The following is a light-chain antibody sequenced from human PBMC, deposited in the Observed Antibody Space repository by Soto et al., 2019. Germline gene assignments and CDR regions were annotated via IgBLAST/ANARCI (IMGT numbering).Light chain of an antibody. V-gene: IGKV1-39*01. CDR2: DTS. Sequence: DIQMTQSPSSLSASVGDRVTLTCRASHSVSSFLTWYQQKPGIAPKLLIYDTSTLQSGVPSRFSGTGSGTDFTLTISNLQPEDFATYYCQQSFSSPRTFGPGTKVDIK. CDR1: HSVSSF. CDR3: QQSFSSPRT. J-gene: IGKJ3*01.